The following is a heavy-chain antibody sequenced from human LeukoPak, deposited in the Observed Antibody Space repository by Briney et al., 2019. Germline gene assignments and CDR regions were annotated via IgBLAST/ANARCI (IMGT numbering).Heavy chain of an antibody. CDR3: ARTSWLQSSYYFDY. CDR2: IYYSGSI. Sequence: SETLSLTCTVSGGSISSHCWSWIRQPPGKGLEWIGYIYYSGSINYNPSLKSRVTISVDTSKSQFSLKLSSVTAADTAVYYCARTSWLQSSYYFDYWGQGTLVTVSS. D-gene: IGHD5-24*01. CDR1: GGSISSHC. V-gene: IGHV4-59*08. J-gene: IGHJ4*02.